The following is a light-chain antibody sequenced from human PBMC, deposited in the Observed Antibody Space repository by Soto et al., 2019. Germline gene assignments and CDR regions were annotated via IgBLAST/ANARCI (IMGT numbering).Light chain of an antibody. CDR1: QDIRNN. J-gene: IGKJ2*01. Sequence: DIQMTQSPSSLSTSVGDSVAITCQASQDIRNNLNWYQQKQGKAPKPLIYDASNLETGVPSRFSGSGSGTDFPLTISSLQPEDVATYYCQQFDELPRTFGQGTKLEIK. CDR2: DAS. V-gene: IGKV1-33*01. CDR3: QQFDELPRT.